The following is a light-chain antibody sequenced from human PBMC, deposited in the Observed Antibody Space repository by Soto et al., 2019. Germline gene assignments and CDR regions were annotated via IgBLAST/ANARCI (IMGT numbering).Light chain of an antibody. Sequence: DIQMTQSPSTLSASVGDRVTITFRDSQSISSWLAWYQQKPGKAPKILIYDASSLKSGVPSRFSGSGSGTEFTLTISSLQPDDFATYYCQQYNSYWTFGQGTKVDIK. CDR2: DAS. CDR1: QSISSW. J-gene: IGKJ1*01. CDR3: QQYNSYWT. V-gene: IGKV1-5*01.